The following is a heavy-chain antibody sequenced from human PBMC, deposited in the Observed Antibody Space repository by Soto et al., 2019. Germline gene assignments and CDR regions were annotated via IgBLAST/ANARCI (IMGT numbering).Heavy chain of an antibody. CDR1: GFTFSSYA. CDR3: AKGSPKQQLVYFWFDP. J-gene: IGHJ5*02. V-gene: IGHV3-23*01. Sequence: GGSLRLSCAASGFTFSSYAMSWVRQAPGKGLEWVSAISGSGGSTYYADSVKGRFTISRDNSKNTLYLQMNSLRAEDTAVYYCAKGSPKQQLVYFWFDPWGQGTLVTVSS. D-gene: IGHD6-13*01. CDR2: ISGSGGST.